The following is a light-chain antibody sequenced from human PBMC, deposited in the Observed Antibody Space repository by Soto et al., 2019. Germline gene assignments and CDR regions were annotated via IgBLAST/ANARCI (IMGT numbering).Light chain of an antibody. V-gene: IGKV1-6*01. Sequence: AIQMTQSPSSLSASIGDRITITCRASQGIRDDLGWYQQKPGKAPKLPIYAASSLQSGVPSRFSGSGSGTDFTLTISSLQPEDIATYYCLQDYSYPRTFGQGTRVEIK. CDR2: AAS. CDR1: QGIRDD. CDR3: LQDYSYPRT. J-gene: IGKJ1*01.